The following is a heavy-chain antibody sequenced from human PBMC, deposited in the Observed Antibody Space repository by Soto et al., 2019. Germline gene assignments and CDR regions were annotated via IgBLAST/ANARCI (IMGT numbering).Heavy chain of an antibody. D-gene: IGHD1-26*01. CDR1: GFTFSNFA. V-gene: IGHV3-23*01. CDR2: ISGTDDYT. CDR3: VKDISGAYSGPNYDA. J-gene: IGHJ4*02. Sequence: QPGGSLRLSCAASGFTFSNFAMTWVRQAPGAGLEWVSSISGTDDYTYYADSVKGRFSISRDNGKYALYLQMTSLRPEDTALYYCVKDISGAYSGPNYDAWGQGTLVT.